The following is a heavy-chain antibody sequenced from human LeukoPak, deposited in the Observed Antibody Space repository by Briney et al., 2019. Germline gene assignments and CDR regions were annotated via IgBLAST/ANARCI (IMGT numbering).Heavy chain of an antibody. CDR2: IYYSGST. J-gene: IGHJ4*02. CDR3: ARRVIAVAGTTGSRTPVDY. Sequence: SETLSLTCTVSGGSISNSSYYWGWIRQPPGKGLEWIGSIYYSGSTYYNPSLKSRVTISVDTSKNQFSLKLSSVTAADTAVYYCARRVIAVAGTTGSRTPVDYWGQGTLVTVSS. D-gene: IGHD6-19*01. V-gene: IGHV4-39*01. CDR1: GGSISNSSYY.